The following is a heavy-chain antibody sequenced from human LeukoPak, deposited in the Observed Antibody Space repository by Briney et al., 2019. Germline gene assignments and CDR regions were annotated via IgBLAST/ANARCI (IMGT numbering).Heavy chain of an antibody. J-gene: IGHJ3*02. Sequence: PGGSLRLSCAASGFTFSSYSMNWVRQAPGKGLEWVSSISSSSSYIYYADSVKGRFTISRDNAKNSLYLQMNSLRAEDTAVYYCARELKIVGATFAFDIWGQGTMVTVSS. D-gene: IGHD1-26*01. CDR1: GFTFSSYS. CDR3: ARELKIVGATFAFDI. CDR2: ISSSSSYI. V-gene: IGHV3-21*01.